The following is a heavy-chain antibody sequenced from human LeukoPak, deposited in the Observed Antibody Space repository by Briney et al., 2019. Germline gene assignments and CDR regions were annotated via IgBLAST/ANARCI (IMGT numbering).Heavy chain of an antibody. Sequence: GGSLRLSCTASGLTFSTSGFNWVRQAPGKGLEWVASIGPTGSDRYHADSIKGRFTISRDNANNFLYLQMNSLRAEDTAVYYCATETNGRHYYYWGQGTLVTVSS. CDR1: GLTFSTSG. J-gene: IGHJ4*02. CDR2: IGPTGSDR. V-gene: IGHV3-21*06. CDR3: ATETNGRHYYY. D-gene: IGHD1-14*01.